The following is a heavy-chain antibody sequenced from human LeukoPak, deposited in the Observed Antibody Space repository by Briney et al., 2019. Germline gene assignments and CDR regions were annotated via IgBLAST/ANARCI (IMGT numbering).Heavy chain of an antibody. CDR3: AKGGSGWSMDY. Sequence: GGSLRLSCAASGFTFSNYWMNWVRQAPGKGLEWVANIKQDRSEKYYADSVKDRFTISRDNSKNTLYLQMNSLRAEDTAVYYCAKGGSGWSMDYWGQGTLVTVSS. CDR1: GFTFSNYW. V-gene: IGHV3-7*01. J-gene: IGHJ4*02. CDR2: IKQDRSEK. D-gene: IGHD6-19*01.